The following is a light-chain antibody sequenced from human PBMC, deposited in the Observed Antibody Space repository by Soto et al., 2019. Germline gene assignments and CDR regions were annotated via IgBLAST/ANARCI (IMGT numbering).Light chain of an antibody. CDR2: AAS. J-gene: IGKJ1*01. V-gene: IGKV3-20*01. CDR1: QSVSSSY. Sequence: EIVLTQSPGTLSLSPGERATLSCRASQSVSSSYLAWYQQTPGQAPRLLIYAASSRATGIPDRFSGSGSGTDFTLTISRLEPEDFAVYYWQQYGSSPETFGQGTKVEIK. CDR3: QQYGSSPET.